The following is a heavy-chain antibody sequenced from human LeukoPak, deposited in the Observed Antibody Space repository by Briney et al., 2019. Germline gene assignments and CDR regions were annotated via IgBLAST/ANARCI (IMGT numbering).Heavy chain of an antibody. CDR3: ARVTYSGSTVWPWDAFDI. D-gene: IGHD1-26*01. CDR1: GGSISSYY. CDR2: IYYSGST. J-gene: IGHJ3*02. V-gene: IGHV4-59*01. Sequence: SETLSLTCTVSGGSISSYYWSWIRQPPGKGLEWIGYIYYSGSTNYNPSLKSRVTISVDTSKNQFSLKLSSVTAADTPVYYCARVTYSGSTVWPWDAFDIWGQGTMVTVSS.